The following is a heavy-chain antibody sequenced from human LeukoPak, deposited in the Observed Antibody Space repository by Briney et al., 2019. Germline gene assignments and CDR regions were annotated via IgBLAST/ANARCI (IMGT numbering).Heavy chain of an antibody. J-gene: IGHJ4*01. CDR3: TRVIVATKDY. D-gene: IGHD5-12*01. Sequence: GGCLRLSCTGSGFTFGDYAMNWVRQAPGKGLEWVGFIRSKAYGGTTEYAASVKGRFTISRDDSKSIAYLQMNSLKTEDTAVYYCTRVIVATKDYWGQGTLVTVSS. V-gene: IGHV3-49*04. CDR1: GFTFGDYA. CDR2: IRSKAYGGTT.